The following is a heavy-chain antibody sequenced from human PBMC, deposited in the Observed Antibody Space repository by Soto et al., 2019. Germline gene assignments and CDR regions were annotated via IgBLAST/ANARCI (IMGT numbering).Heavy chain of an antibody. CDR2: IIPLLDIT. CDR1: GGAFTNDI. V-gene: IGHV1-69*08. D-gene: IGHD5-12*01. Sequence: QVQLVQSGAEVKKPGSSVKVSCRASGGAFTNDIITWVRQAPGQGLEWMGRIIPLLDITNYAQKFQGRVTITADKSTSTAYMELNSLISEDTAVYYCARDSPIGSTFSGYDAIDSWGQGTLVTVS. J-gene: IGHJ4*02. CDR3: ARDSPIGSTFSGYDAIDS.